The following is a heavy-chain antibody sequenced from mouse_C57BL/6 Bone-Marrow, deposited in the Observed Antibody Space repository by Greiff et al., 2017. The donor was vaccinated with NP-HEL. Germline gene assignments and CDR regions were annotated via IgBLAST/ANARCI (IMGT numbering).Heavy chain of an antibody. V-gene: IGHV5-2*01. D-gene: IGHD2-4*01. CDR2: ITSDGGSN. CDR1: EYEFPSHD. J-gene: IGHJ3*01. CDR3: ARHDYSWFAY. Sequence: DVKLVESGGGLVQPGESLKLSCESNEYEFPSHDMSWVRKTPEKRLDVVAAITSDGGSNYYPDTMERRFLISRDKTKKTLYRQMSSLRSEDTAWYYCARHDYSWFAYWGQGTLVTVSA.